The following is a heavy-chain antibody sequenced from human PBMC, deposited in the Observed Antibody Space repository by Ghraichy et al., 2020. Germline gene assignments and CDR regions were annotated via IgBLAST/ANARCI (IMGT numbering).Heavy chain of an antibody. J-gene: IGHJ4*02. D-gene: IGHD1-26*01. CDR3: ARVGIVQPTY. CDR2: INTDGRTT. V-gene: IGHV3-74*01. Sequence: LSLTCATSGFTFSNYWMHWVRQAPGKGLVLVSHINTDGRTTIYADSVKGRFTIARDNAKNTLYLQMNSLRADDTAVYYCARVGIVQPTYWGQGSLVTVSS. CDR1: GFTFSNYW.